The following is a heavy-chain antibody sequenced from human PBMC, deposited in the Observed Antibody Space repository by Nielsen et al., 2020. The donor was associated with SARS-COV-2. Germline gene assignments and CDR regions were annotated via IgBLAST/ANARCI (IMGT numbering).Heavy chain of an antibody. CDR1: GGTFSSYA. CDR2: IIPIFGTA. J-gene: IGHJ6*02. CDR3: ARVSPPFRAVAREYYYYYGMDV. Sequence: SVKVSCKASGGTFSSYAIRWVRQAPGQGLEWMGGIIPIFGTANYAQKFQGRVTITADESTSTAYMELSSLRSEDTAVYYCARVSPPFRAVAREYYYYYGMDVWGQGTTVTVSS. V-gene: IGHV1-69*13. D-gene: IGHD6-19*01.